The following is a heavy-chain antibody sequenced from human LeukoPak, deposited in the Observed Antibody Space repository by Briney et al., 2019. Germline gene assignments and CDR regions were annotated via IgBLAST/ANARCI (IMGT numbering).Heavy chain of an antibody. CDR3: ARGDTIFGVVTFFDY. J-gene: IGHJ4*02. CDR2: IYYSGST. D-gene: IGHD3-3*01. Sequence: SETLSLTCTVSGDSISSYYWGWIRQPPGKGLEWIGSIYYSGSTYYNPSLKSRVTISVDTSKNQFSLKLSSVTAADTAVYYCARGDTIFGVVTFFDYWGQGTLVTVSS. V-gene: IGHV4-39*01. CDR1: GDSISSYY.